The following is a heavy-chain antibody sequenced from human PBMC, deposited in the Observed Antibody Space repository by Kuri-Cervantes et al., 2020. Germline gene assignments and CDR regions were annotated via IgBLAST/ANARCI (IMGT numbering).Heavy chain of an antibody. CDR3: ARGVTDFWSGYYRGGFDY. V-gene: IGHV4-30-2*01. CDR2: IYHSGST. CDR1: GGSISSGGYS. Sequence: SETLSLTCAVSGGSISSGGYSWSWIRQPPGKGLEWIGYIYHSGSTYYNPSLKSRVTISVDRSKNQFSLKLSSVTAADTAVYYCARGVTDFWSGYYRGGFDYWGQGTLVTVSS. J-gene: IGHJ4*02. D-gene: IGHD3-3*01.